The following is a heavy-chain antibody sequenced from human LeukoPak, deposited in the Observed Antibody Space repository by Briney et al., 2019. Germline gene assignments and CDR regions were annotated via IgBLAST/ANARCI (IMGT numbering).Heavy chain of an antibody. D-gene: IGHD6-13*01. Sequence: GASVKVSCKASGYTFTSYDINWVRQATGQGLEWMGWINPNSGNTDYAQKFQGRVTMTRNTSISTDYMELSSLRSEDTAVYYCARGSSSWYYYYYYGMDVWGQGTTVTVSS. CDR1: GYTFTSYD. CDR3: ARGSSSWYYYYYYGMDV. CDR2: INPNSGNT. V-gene: IGHV1-8*01. J-gene: IGHJ6*02.